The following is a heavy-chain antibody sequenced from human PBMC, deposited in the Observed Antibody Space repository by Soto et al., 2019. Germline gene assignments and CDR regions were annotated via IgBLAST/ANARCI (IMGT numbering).Heavy chain of an antibody. CDR1: GYSFTSYW. CDR2: VYPGDSDT. V-gene: IGHV5-51*01. J-gene: IGHJ6*02. CDR3: ARALRANYYYYGMDV. Sequence: GESLKISCKGSGYSFTSYWIGWVRQMPGKGLEWMGIVYPGDSDTRYSPSFQGQVTISADKSISTAYLQWSSLKASDTAMYYCARALRANYYYYGMDVWGQGTTVTVSS.